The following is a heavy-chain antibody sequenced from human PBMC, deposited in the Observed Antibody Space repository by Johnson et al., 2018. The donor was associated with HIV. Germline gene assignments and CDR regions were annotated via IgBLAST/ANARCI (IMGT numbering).Heavy chain of an antibody. Sequence: VQLVESGGGVVQPGRSLRLSCTASGFTFSNYAMHWVRQAPGKGLEWVSGISWSSGMIGYADSVKGRFTISRDNAKNSLYLQMNSLRAEDTALYFCAKEPYCTNGVWCPFDVWGQGTTVTVSS. J-gene: IGHJ3*01. D-gene: IGHD2-8*01. V-gene: IGHV3-9*01. CDR3: AKEPYCTNGVWCPFDV. CDR2: ISWSSGMI. CDR1: GFTFSNYA.